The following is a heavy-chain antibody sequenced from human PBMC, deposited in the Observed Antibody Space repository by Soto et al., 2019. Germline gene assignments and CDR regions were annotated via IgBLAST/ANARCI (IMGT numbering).Heavy chain of an antibody. V-gene: IGHV3-23*01. CDR3: AKDRLLHHNFDY. J-gene: IGHJ4*02. CDR1: GFTVSSYA. CDR2: ISGSGGST. D-gene: IGHD1-26*01. Sequence: PGGSLRLSCAASGFTVSSYAMSWVRQAPGKGLEWVSAISGSGGSTYYADSVKGRLTISRDNSKNTLYLQMNSLRAEDTAVYYCAKDRLLHHNFDYWGQGTLVTVSS.